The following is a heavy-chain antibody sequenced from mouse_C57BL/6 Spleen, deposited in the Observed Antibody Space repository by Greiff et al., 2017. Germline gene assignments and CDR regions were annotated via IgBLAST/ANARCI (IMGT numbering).Heavy chain of an antibody. CDR1: GYPFTSYW. Sequence: VQLQQPGAELVKPGASVKMSCKASGYPFTSYWITGVKQRPGQGLEWVGDIYPGSGSTNYNEKFKSKATLTVDTSSSTAYMQLSSLTSEDSAVYSCARSWYYYDSSPYAMDYWGQGTSVTVSS. D-gene: IGHD1-1*01. J-gene: IGHJ4*01. CDR2: IYPGSGST. CDR3: ARSWYYYDSSPYAMDY. V-gene: IGHV1-55*01.